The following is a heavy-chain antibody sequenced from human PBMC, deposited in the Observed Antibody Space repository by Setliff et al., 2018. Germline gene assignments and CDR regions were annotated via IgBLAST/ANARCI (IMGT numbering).Heavy chain of an antibody. Sequence: RLSCAASGFTFSSYAMSWVRQAPGKGLEWVSAISGSGGSTYYADSVKGRFTISRDNSKNTLYLQMNSLRAEDTAVYYCAKDSGYSGYGYFDYWGQGTLVTVS. D-gene: IGHD5-12*01. CDR2: ISGSGGST. CDR1: GFTFSSYA. V-gene: IGHV3-23*01. CDR3: AKDSGYSGYGYFDY. J-gene: IGHJ4*02.